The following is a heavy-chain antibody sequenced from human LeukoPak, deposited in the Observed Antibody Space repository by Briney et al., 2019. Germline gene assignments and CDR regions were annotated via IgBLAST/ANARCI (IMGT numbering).Heavy chain of an antibody. CDR1: GFTFSSYG. Sequence: GRSLRLSCAASGFTFSSYGMHWVRQAPGKGLEWVAVIWYDGSNKYYADSVKGRFTISRDNSKNTLYLQMNSLRAEDTAVYYCARDPFMYCSSTSCSTHYYXXGMDVWGQGTTVTVSS. V-gene: IGHV3-33*01. J-gene: IGHJ6*02. D-gene: IGHD2-2*01. CDR3: ARDPFMYCSSTSCSTHYYXXGMDV. CDR2: IWYDGSNK.